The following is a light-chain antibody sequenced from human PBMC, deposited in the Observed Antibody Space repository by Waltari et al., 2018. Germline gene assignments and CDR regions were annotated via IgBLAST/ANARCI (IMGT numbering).Light chain of an antibody. V-gene: IGLV2-14*01. CDR1: RTDVGAYNH. J-gene: IGLJ2*01. CDR2: DVS. Sequence: QSALTQPASVSGSPGQSITISSTGTRTDVGAYNHVPWYQQHPGKVPKLMIFDVSNRPSGVSNRFSGSKSGNTASLTISGLQAEDEADYYCASYTSHSHVVFGGGTKLTVL. CDR3: ASYTSHSHVV.